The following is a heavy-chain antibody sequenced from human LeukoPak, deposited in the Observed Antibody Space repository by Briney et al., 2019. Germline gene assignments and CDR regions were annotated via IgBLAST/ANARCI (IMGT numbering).Heavy chain of an antibody. CDR3: ARPLEYSSSSYYFDN. V-gene: IGHV3-21*01. CDR2: ISSTSSYI. J-gene: IGHJ4*02. CDR1: GFTFSSYG. Sequence: GGSLRLSCAASGFTFSSYGMNWVRQAPGKGLEWVSFISSTSSYIYYADSVKGRFTISRDNAKNSLYLQMNSLRAEDTAVYYCARPLEYSSSSYYFDNWGQGTLVTVSS. D-gene: IGHD6-6*01.